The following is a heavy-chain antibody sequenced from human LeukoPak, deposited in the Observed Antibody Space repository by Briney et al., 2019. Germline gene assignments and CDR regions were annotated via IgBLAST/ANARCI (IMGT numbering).Heavy chain of an antibody. CDR3: ARVRGYYDSSGYQGGFFDY. V-gene: IGHV3-7*01. CDR2: IKQDGSEK. J-gene: IGHJ4*02. Sequence: GGSLRLSCAASGFTFSTYRMSWVRQAPGKGLEWVANIKQDGSEKHYVDSVKGRFTISRDNAKNSLYLQMNSLRAEGTAVYYCARVRGYYDSSGYQGGFFDYWGQGTLVTVSS. CDR1: GFTFSTYR. D-gene: IGHD3-22*01.